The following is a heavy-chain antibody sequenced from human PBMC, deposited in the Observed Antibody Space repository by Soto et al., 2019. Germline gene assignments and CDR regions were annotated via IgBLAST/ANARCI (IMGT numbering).Heavy chain of an antibody. V-gene: IGHV1-18*01. D-gene: IGHD3-10*01. CDR3: ARDRNIMLRGVIYYFWFDP. CDR2: ISAYNGST. Sequence: ASVKVSCKASGYTFTNYGISWVRQAPGQGLEWMGWISAYNGSTAYAQNLQGRVTMTTDTSTSTAYMELRSLRSDDTAVYYCARDRNIMLRGVIYYFWFDPWGQGTLVTVSS. J-gene: IGHJ5*02. CDR1: GYTFTNYG.